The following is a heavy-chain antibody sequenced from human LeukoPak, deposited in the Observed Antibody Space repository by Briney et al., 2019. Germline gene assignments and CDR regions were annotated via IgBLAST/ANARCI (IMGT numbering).Heavy chain of an antibody. V-gene: IGHV7-4-1*02. CDR3: ATFFWGYCSGGSCHPP. CDR1: GYTFTSYA. D-gene: IGHD2-15*01. J-gene: IGHJ5*02. CDR2: INTNTGNP. Sequence: ASAKVSCKASGYTFTSYAMNWVRQAPGQGLEWMGWINTNTGNPTYAQGFTGRFVFSLDTSVSTAYLQISSLKAEDTAVYYCATFFWGYCSGGSCHPPWGQGTLVTVSS.